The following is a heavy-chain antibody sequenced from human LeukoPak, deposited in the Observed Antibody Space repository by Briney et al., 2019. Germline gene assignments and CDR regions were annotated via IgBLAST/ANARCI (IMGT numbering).Heavy chain of an antibody. D-gene: IGHD3-22*01. CDR3: AKDISPYDNSGYQFDY. CDR1: GFTFDDYA. CDR2: ISWNSGSI. V-gene: IGHV3-9*03. Sequence: GGSLRLSCAASGFTFDDYAMHWVRQAPRKGLEWVSGISWNSGSIGYADSVKGRFTISRDNAKNSLYLQMNSLRAEDMALYYCAKDISPYDNSGYQFDYWGQGTLVTVSS. J-gene: IGHJ4*02.